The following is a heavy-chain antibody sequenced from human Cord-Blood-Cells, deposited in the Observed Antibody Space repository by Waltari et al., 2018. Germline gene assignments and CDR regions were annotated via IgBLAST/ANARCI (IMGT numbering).Heavy chain of an antibody. CDR1: GYSISSGYY. CDR3: ALTTPGIAAAGIGYFDL. V-gene: IGHV4-38-2*02. D-gene: IGHD6-13*01. CDR2: IYHSGST. J-gene: IGHJ2*01. Sequence: QVQLQESGPGLVKPSETLSLTCTVSGYSISSGYYWGWIRQPPGKGLEWIGSIYHSGSTYYNPSLKSRVTISVYTSKNQFSLKLSSVTAADTAVYYCALTTPGIAAAGIGYFDLWGRGTLVTVSS.